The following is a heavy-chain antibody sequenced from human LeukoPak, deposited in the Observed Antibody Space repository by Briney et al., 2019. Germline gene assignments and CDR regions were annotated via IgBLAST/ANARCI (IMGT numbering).Heavy chain of an antibody. CDR3: ARGLTTRGIAVAGSDY. J-gene: IGHJ4*02. CDR1: GFTFSSYS. CDR2: ISSSSSTI. V-gene: IGHV3-48*04. D-gene: IGHD6-19*01. Sequence: PGGSLRLSCAASGFTFSSYSMNWVRQAPGKWLEWVSYISSSSSTIYYADSVKGRFTISRDNAKSSLYLQMNSLRAEDTAVYYCARGLTTRGIAVAGSDYWGQGTLVTVSS.